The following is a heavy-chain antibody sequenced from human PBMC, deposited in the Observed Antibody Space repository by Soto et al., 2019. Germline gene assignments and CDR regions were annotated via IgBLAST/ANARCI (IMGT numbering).Heavy chain of an antibody. CDR1: GFTFSSYG. J-gene: IGHJ4*02. Sequence: GGSLRLSCAASGFTFSSYGMHWVRQAPGKGLEWVAVIWYDGSNKYYADSVKGRFTISRDNSKNTLYLQMNSLRAEDTAVYYCAREGVAAAASYYFDYWGQGTLVTVSS. CDR3: AREGVAAAASYYFDY. CDR2: IWYDGSNK. V-gene: IGHV3-33*01. D-gene: IGHD6-13*01.